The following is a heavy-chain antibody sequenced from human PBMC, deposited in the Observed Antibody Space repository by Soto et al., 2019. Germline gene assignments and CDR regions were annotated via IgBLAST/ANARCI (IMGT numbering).Heavy chain of an antibody. CDR2: IWYDGSNK. J-gene: IGHJ6*02. CDR1: GFTFSSYG. V-gene: IGHV3-33*01. Sequence: QVQLVESGGGVVQPGRSPRLSCAASGFTFSSYGMHWVRQAPGKGLEWVAVIWYDGSNKYYADSVKGRFTISRDNSKNTLYLQMNSLRAEDTAVYYCARDRGYYGMDVWGQGTTVTVSS. CDR3: ARDRGYYGMDV.